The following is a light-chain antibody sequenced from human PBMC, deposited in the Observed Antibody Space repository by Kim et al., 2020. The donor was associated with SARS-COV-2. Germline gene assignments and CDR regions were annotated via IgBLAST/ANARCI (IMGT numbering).Light chain of an antibody. CDR1: SSDVGVYNY. Sequence: SITISCTGTSSDVGVYNYVSWYQQHPGKAPKLMIYDVSNRPSGVSNRFSGSKSGNTASLTISGLQAEDEADYYCSSYTSSSTLEVFGTGTKVTVL. J-gene: IGLJ1*01. CDR2: DVS. V-gene: IGLV2-14*03. CDR3: SSYTSSSTLEV.